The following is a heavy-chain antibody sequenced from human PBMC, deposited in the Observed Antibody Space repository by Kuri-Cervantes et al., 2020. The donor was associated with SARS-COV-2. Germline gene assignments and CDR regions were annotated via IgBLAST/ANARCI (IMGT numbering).Heavy chain of an antibody. CDR3: GRKYCSSTSCYYYYGMDV. V-gene: IGHV4-38-2*01. CDR2: IYHSGST. D-gene: IGHD2-2*01. CDR1: GYSISSGYY. J-gene: IGHJ6*02. Sequence: SETLSLTCDVSGYSISSGYYWGWIRQPPGKGLEWIGSIYHSGSTYYNVSLKSRVTISVDTSKNQFSLKLSSVTAADTAVYYCGRKYCSSTSCYYYYGMDVWGQGTTVTVSS.